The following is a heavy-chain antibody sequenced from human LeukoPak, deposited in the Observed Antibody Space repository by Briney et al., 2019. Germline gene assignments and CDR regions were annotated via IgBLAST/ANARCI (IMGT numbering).Heavy chain of an antibody. V-gene: IGHV1-58*02. CDR2: IVVGSGNT. D-gene: IGHD2-21*02. CDR1: GFTFTSSA. CDR3: AAGGVYGDSYFDY. J-gene: IGHJ4*02. Sequence: SVKVSCKASGFTFTSSAMQWVRQARGQRLEWIGWIVVGSGNTNYAQKFQERVTITRDMSTSTAYMELSSLRSEDTAVYYCAAGGVYGDSYFDYWGQGTLVTVSS.